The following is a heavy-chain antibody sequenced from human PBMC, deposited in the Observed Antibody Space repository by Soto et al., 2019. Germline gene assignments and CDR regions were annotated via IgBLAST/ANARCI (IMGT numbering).Heavy chain of an antibody. J-gene: IGHJ5*02. D-gene: IGHD3-9*01. CDR2: ISAYNGNT. Sequence: ASVKVSCKASGYTFTSYGISSVRQAPGQGLEWMGWISAYNGNTNYAQKLQGRVTMTTDTSTSTAYMELRSLRSDDTAAYYCARRDWQNWLDPWGQGTLVTVSS. CDR3: ARRDWQNWLDP. CDR1: GYTFTSYG. V-gene: IGHV1-18*01.